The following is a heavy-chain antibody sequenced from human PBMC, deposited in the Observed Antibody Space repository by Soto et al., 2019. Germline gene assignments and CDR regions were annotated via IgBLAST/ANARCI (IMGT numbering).Heavy chain of an antibody. CDR3: ARGMYCSSTSCYGDYYYYMDV. Sequence: ASVKVSCKASGSTFTSYGISWVRQAPGQGLEWMGWISAYNGNTNYAQKLQGRVTMTTETSTSTAYMELRSLSSDDTAVYYCARGMYCSSTSCYGDYYYYMDVWGKGTTVTVSS. CDR2: ISAYNGNT. J-gene: IGHJ6*03. D-gene: IGHD2-2*01. V-gene: IGHV1-18*01. CDR1: GSTFTSYG.